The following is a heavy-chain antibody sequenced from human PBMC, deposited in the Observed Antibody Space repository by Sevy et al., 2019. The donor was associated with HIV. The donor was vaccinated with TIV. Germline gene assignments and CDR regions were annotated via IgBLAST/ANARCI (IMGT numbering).Heavy chain of an antibody. V-gene: IGHV3-48*02. CDR3: ARGPDCGGDCDVGFYYPLDV. D-gene: IGHD2-21*02. CDR1: GFIFSRYS. CDR2: TSGNSGAI. J-gene: IGHJ6*02. Sequence: GGSLRLSCTVSGFIFSRYSMNWVRQAPGKGLEWISYTSGNSGAIYYPDSVKGRFTVSRDNAKNALFLQMSSLKDDDTAVYYCARGPDCGGDCDVGFYYPLDVWGQGTTVTVSS.